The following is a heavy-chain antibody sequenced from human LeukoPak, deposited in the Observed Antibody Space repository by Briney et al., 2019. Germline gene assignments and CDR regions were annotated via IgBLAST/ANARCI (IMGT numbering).Heavy chain of an antibody. D-gene: IGHD4-17*01. Sequence: PSETLSLTCTVSGGSISTYYWSWIRQPAGKGLEWIGRIYTGDSTNYNPSLKSRVTMSVDTSKNQFSLKLSSVTAADTAVYYCARGSRIGDYVGIYAFDIWGQGTMVAVSS. J-gene: IGHJ3*02. CDR2: IYTGDST. CDR3: ARGSRIGDYVGIYAFDI. V-gene: IGHV4-4*07. CDR1: GGSISTYY.